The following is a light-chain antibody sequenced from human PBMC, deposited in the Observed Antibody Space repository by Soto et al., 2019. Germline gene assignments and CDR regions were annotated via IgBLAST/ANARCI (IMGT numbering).Light chain of an antibody. V-gene: IGKV3D-7*01. J-gene: IGKJ1*01. Sequence: PGERVTLSCRASQSVSSSYLTWYQQKPGQAPRLLIYGASTRATSIPARFSGSGSGTDFTLTISSLQPEDFAVYYCQQDYNLPQGFGQGTKVESK. CDR3: QQDYNLPQG. CDR2: GAS. CDR1: QSVSSSY.